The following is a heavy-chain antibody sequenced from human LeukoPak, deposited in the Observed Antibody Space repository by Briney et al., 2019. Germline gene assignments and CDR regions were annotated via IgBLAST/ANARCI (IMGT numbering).Heavy chain of an antibody. J-gene: IGHJ4*02. CDR1: GGTFSSYA. CDR2: IIPIFGTA. D-gene: IGHD5-18*01. CDR3: ARSGYSYGYLCRLPFDY. V-gene: IGHV1-69*01. Sequence: ASVKVSCKASGGTFSSYAISWVRQAPGQGLAWVGGIIPIFGTANYAQKFQGRVTITAEESTSTAYLELSSLRSEDTAVYYCARSGYSYGYLCRLPFDYWGQGTLVTVSS.